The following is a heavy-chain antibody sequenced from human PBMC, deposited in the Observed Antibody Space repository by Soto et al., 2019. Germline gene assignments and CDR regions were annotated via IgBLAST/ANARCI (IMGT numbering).Heavy chain of an antibody. J-gene: IGHJ3*02. CDR3: ARDRAVRGVIIGNDAFDI. Sequence: ASVKVSCKASGYTFTGYYMHWVRQAPGQGLEWMGWINPNSGGTNYAQKFQGWVTMTRDTSISTAYMELSRLRSDDTAVYYCARDRAVRGVIIGNDAFDIWGQGSMVIVSS. CDR2: INPNSGGT. V-gene: IGHV1-2*04. CDR1: GYTFTGYY. D-gene: IGHD3-10*01.